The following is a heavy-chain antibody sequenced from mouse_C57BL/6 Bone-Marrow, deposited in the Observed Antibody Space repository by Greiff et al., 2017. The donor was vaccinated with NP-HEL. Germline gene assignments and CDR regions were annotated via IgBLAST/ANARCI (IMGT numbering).Heavy chain of an antibody. CDR2: YPGSGNTY. J-gene: IGHJ3*01. Sequence: VQLKQSGPELVKPGASVKMSCKASGYTFTDYYMHWVKQKPGKGLEWIGEIYPGSGNTYYNEKFKGKATLTADTDYSTAYMQLSSLTSDDSAVSFCASISYRLFAYWGQGTLVTVSA. D-gene: IGHD5-1*01. V-gene: IGHV1-83*01. CDR3: SISYRLFAY. CDR1: YTFTDYYM.